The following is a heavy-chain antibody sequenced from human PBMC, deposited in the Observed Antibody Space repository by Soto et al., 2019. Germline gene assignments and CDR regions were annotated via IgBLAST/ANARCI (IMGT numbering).Heavy chain of an antibody. CDR1: GFTFSNYW. V-gene: IGHV3-7*01. CDR2: IKQDGSEK. J-gene: IGHJ5*02. Sequence: GGSLRLSCAASGFTFSNYWMSWVRQAPGKGLEWVANIKQDGSEKSYVDSVKGRFTISRDNAKNSLYLQMNSLRAEDTAVYYCASDRSGGPIVVPWFDPWGQGTLVTVSS. D-gene: IGHD2-15*01. CDR3: ASDRSGGPIVVPWFDP.